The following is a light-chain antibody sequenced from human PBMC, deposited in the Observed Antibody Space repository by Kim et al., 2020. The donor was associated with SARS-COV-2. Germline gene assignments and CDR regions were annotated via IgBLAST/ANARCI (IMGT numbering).Light chain of an antibody. J-gene: IGKJ2*01. CDR3: HQYNDWPPGDT. CDR1: QSVSNN. Sequence: CPGERAALSCRASQSVSNNLAWYQLKPGQAPRLLIYGASTRATGTPARFSGSGSGTDFTLTVSSLQSEDFAVYYCHQYNDWPPGDTFGQGTKLEI. CDR2: GAS. V-gene: IGKV3-15*01.